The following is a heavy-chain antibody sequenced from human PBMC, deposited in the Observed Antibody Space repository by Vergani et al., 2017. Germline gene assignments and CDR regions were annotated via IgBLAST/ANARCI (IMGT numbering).Heavy chain of an antibody. CDR3: ARGSCLGGSCYKPLFDY. D-gene: IGHD2-15*01. Sequence: QVQLQESGPGLVKPSQTLSLTCTVSGGSINSHNYYWSWIRQPAGKGLECIGRIHTSGSTNYNPSLKSRVPMSEDTSKNQFSLNLTSVTAADTAVYFCARGSCLGGSCYKPLFDYWGQGILVTVSS. CDR2: IHTSGST. V-gene: IGHV4-61*02. J-gene: IGHJ4*02. CDR1: GGSINSHNYY.